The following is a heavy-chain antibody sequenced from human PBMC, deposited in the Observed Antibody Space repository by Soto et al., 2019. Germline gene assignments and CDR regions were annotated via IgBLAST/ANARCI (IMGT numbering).Heavy chain of an antibody. CDR3: AKNEVGGGYGDEFFDY. Sequence: QVQLVQSGAEVKKPGASVKVSCKASGYTFTSYDINWVRQATGQGLEWMGWMNPNSGNTGYAQKFRGRVTMTRNTSISTAYMELSSLRSEDTAVYYCAKNEVGGGYGDEFFDYWGQGTLVTVSS. CDR1: GYTFTSYD. J-gene: IGHJ4*02. CDR2: MNPNSGNT. D-gene: IGHD4-17*01. V-gene: IGHV1-8*01.